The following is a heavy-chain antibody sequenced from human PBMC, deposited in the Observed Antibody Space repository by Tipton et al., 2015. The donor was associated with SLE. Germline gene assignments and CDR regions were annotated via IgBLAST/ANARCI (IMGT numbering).Heavy chain of an antibody. J-gene: IGHJ6*02. CDR2: ISAYNGNT. D-gene: IGHD3-3*01. CDR3: ARVDSTKRFLEWLVGDYYGMDV. CDR1: GYTFTSYG. Sequence: QLVQSGAEVKKPGASVKVSCKASGYTFTSYGINWVRQAPGQGLEWMGWISAYNGNTYYAQNLQDRVTMTTDTSTSTAYMELRSLRSDDTAVYYCARVDSTKRFLEWLVGDYYGMDVWGQGTTVTVSS. V-gene: IGHV1-18*01.